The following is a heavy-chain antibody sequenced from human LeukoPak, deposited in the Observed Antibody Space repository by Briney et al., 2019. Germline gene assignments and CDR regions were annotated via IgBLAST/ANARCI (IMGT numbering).Heavy chain of an antibody. J-gene: IGHJ3*02. V-gene: IGHV4-4*02. CDR2: IYHSGST. CDR1: GGSISSSNW. CDR3: ARDDPRAIAAAGTGFAFDI. D-gene: IGHD6-13*01. Sequence: SSETLSLTCAVSGGSISSSNWWSWVRQPPGKGLEWIGEIYHSGSTNYNPSLKSRVTISVDKSKNQFSLKLSSVTAADTAVYYCARDDPRAIAAAGTGFAFDIWGQGTMVTVSS.